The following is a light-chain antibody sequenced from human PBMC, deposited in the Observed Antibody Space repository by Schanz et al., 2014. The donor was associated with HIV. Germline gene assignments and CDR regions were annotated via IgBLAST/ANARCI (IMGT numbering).Light chain of an antibody. J-gene: IGLJ2*01. CDR2: GNN. V-gene: IGLV1-44*01. CDR1: SSNIGSSA. Sequence: QSVLTQPPSASGTPGQRVTISCSGSSSNIGSSAVNWYQQLPGTAPKLLIYGNNQRPSGVPARFSGSKSGTSASLAISGLQSADEAEYYCAAWDDSLKGVVFGGGTKVTVL. CDR3: AAWDDSLKGVV.